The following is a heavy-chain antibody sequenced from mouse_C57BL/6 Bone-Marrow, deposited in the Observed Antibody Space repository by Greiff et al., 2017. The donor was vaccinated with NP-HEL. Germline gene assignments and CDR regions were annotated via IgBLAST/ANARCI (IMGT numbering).Heavy chain of an antibody. V-gene: IGHV3-2*02. CDR3: ARNGGFDPLYAMDY. J-gene: IGHJ4*01. CDR2: ISYSGST. D-gene: IGHD6-1*01. CDR1: GYSITSDYA. Sequence: EVKLMESGPGLVKPSQSLSLTCTVTGYSITSDYAWNWIRQFPGNKLEWMGYISYSGSTSYNPSLKSRISITRDTSKNQFFLQLNSVTTEDTATYYCARNGGFDPLYAMDYWGQGTSVTVSS.